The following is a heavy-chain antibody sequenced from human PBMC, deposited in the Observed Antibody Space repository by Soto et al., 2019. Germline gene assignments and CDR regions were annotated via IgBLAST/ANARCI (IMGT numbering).Heavy chain of an antibody. D-gene: IGHD3-9*01. CDR2: INPKSGGT. V-gene: IGHV1-2*02. CDR3: AREGTGYSAFDI. CDR1: GYTFSGYY. J-gene: IGHJ3*02. Sequence: VASVKVSCKASGYTFSGYYMHWVRQAPGQGLEWMGWINPKSGGTKYVQKFQGRVTMTRDTSSNTVYMDLSRLTSDDTAVYYCAREGTGYSAFDIWGQGTMVTVS.